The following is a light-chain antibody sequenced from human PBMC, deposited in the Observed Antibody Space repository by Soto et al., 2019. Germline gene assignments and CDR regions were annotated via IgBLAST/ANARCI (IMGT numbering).Light chain of an antibody. CDR3: GTCDSSLSAVV. CDR1: SSNIGNNY. CDR2: DNN. Sequence: QSVLTQPPSVSAAPGQKVTISCSGSSSNIGNNYVSWYQQLPGTAPKLLIYDNNKRPSVIPDRFSGSKSGKSATLGITGLQTGDEADYYCGTCDSSLSAVVFGGGTKLTVL. J-gene: IGLJ2*01. V-gene: IGLV1-51*01.